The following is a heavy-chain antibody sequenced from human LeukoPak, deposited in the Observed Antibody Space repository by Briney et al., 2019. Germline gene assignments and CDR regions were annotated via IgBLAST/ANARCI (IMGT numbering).Heavy chain of an antibody. CDR2: IYTSGST. CDR1: GGSISSYY. Sequence: SETLSLTCTVSGGSISSYYWSWIRQPAGKGLEWIGRIYTSGSTNYNPSLKSRVTISVDTSKNQFSLKLSSVTAADTAVYYCARDSRGDLNYDFWSGKNSRRWFDPWGQGTLVTVSS. J-gene: IGHJ5*02. V-gene: IGHV4-4*07. D-gene: IGHD3-3*01. CDR3: ARDSRGDLNYDFWSGKNSRRWFDP.